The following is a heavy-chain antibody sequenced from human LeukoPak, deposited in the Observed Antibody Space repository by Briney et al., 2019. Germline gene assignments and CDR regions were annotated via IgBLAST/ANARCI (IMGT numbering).Heavy chain of an antibody. CDR3: AKGRGITFGGVIAPYFDY. CDR1: GFTFSDST. J-gene: IGHJ4*02. CDR2: ISYDGSNK. Sequence: GGSLRLSCAASGFTFSDSTMNWVRQAPGKGLEWVAVISYDGSNKYYADSVKGRFTISRDNSKNTLYLQMNSLRAEDTAVYYCAKGRGITFGGVIAPYFDYWGQGTLVTVSS. D-gene: IGHD3-16*02. V-gene: IGHV3-30*18.